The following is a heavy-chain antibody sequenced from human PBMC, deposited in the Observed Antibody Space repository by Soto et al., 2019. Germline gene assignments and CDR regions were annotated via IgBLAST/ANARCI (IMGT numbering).Heavy chain of an antibody. V-gene: IGHV3-30*18. D-gene: IGHD4-17*01. CDR1: GFTFSSYG. Sequence: QVQLVESGGGVVQPGRSLRLSCAASGFTFSSYGMHWVRQAPGKGLGWVAVISYDGNNKYYADSVKGRFTISRDNCKNTLYLQMDSLRAEDTAMYYCAKDHLETTVTTPSYWGQGTLVTVSS. CDR2: ISYDGNNK. CDR3: AKDHLETTVTTPSY. J-gene: IGHJ4*02.